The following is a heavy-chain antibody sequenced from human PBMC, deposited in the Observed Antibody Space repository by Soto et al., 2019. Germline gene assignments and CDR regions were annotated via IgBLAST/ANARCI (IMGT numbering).Heavy chain of an antibody. Sequence: VPLVESGGGSVQPGGSLRLSCVASGITFSGFWMHWVRQVPGKGLVWVARVDSAGSGTSYADSVKGRFTISRDNAKNTLSLKMDSLRVEDTAVYYCDTVFEHWGQGIPVTVSS. J-gene: IGHJ4*02. CDR3: DTVFEH. CDR2: VDSAGSGT. V-gene: IGHV3-74*01. CDR1: GITFSGFW.